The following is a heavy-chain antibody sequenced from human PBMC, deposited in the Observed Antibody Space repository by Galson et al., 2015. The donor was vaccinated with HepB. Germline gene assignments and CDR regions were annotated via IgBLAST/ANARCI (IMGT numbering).Heavy chain of an antibody. V-gene: IGHV1-2*02. CDR3: ARDSPLYCSSTSFYSDQFDY. D-gene: IGHD2-2*02. J-gene: IGHJ4*02. CDR2: INPNSGGT. Sequence: SVKVSCKASGYTFTGYYMHWVRQAPGQGLEWMGWINPNSGGTNYAQKFQGRVTMTRDTSISTAYMELSRLRSDDTAVYYCARDSPLYCSSTSFYSDQFDYWGQGTLVTVSS. CDR1: GYTFTGYY.